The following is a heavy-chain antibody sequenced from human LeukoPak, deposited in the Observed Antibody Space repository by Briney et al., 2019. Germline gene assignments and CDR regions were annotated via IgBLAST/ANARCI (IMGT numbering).Heavy chain of an antibody. CDR3: ASGPSGSYYRGSYYFDY. J-gene: IGHJ4*02. CDR1: GFTFSSYW. V-gene: IGHV3-7*01. CDR2: IKQDGSEK. D-gene: IGHD1-26*01. Sequence: GGSLRLSCAASGFTFSSYWMSWVRQAPGKGLEWVANIKQDGSEKYYVDSVKGRFTISRDNAKNSLYLQMNSLRAEDTAVYYCASGPSGSYYRGSYYFDYWGQGTLVTVSS.